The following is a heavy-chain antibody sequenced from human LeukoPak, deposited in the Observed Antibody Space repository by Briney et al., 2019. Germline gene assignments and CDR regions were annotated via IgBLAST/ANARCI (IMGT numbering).Heavy chain of an antibody. CDR1: DYTFTSYG. D-gene: IGHD2-2*01. Sequence: ASVKVSCKGSDYTFTSYGISWVRQAPGQGLERMGWISAYNGNTNYAQKFQGRVTMSTDTSTSTAYMELRSLRSDDTAVYYCARDSSPPLFAYGMDVWGQGTTVTVSS. CDR2: ISAYNGNT. J-gene: IGHJ6*02. CDR3: ARDSSPPLFAYGMDV. V-gene: IGHV1-18*01.